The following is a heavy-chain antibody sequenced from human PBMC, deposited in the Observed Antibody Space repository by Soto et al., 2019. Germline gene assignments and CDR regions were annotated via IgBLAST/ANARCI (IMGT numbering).Heavy chain of an antibody. CDR2: IIPIFGTA. Sequence: SSVKVSCKASRGTFSSYAIRWVRQAPGQGLEWMGGIIPIFGTANNVQRFQGRVTITADESTSTAYMELSSLRSEHTTGYYCASQDTAIVLRYYFDYWGQGTLVTVSS. V-gene: IGHV1-69*13. CDR3: ASQDTAIVLRYYFDY. J-gene: IGHJ4*02. D-gene: IGHD5-18*01. CDR1: RGTFSSYA.